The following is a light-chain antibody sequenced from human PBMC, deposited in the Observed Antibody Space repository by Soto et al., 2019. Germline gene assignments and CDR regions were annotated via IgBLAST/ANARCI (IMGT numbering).Light chain of an antibody. V-gene: IGKV1-27*01. J-gene: IGKJ4*01. Sequence: DIQMTQSPSSLSASVGDRVTVTCRASQGISSFLAWYQQKPGKVPKLLIIAASTLQPGVPSRFSGSGSGTDFTLTIRSLQPEDVATYYCQKYDSASSPTFGGGTKVEIK. CDR3: QKYDSASSPT. CDR1: QGISSF. CDR2: AAS.